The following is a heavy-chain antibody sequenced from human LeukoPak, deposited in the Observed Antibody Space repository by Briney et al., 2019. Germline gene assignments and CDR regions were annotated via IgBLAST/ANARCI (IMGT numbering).Heavy chain of an antibody. CDR3: ARLEYCSGGSCYTWFDP. D-gene: IGHD2-15*01. CDR2: IYPADSDI. Sequence: GESLKISCKGSGYSINNYWIGWVRRMPGKGLEWMGIIYPADSDIRYSPSFQGQVTISADKSISTAYLQWSSLKASDTAMYYCARLEYCSGGSCYTWFDPWGQGTLVTVSS. V-gene: IGHV5-51*01. J-gene: IGHJ5*02. CDR1: GYSINNYW.